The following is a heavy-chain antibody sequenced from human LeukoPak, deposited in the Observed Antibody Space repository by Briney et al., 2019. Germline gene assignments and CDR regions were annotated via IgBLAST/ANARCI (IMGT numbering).Heavy chain of an antibody. CDR1: GFTFSSYS. CDR2: ISSSSSYI. V-gene: IGHV3-21*01. J-gene: IGHJ5*02. D-gene: IGHD1-26*01. CDR3: ARDAVGSLPRFDP. Sequence: GGSLRLSCAASGFTFSSYSMNWVRQAPGKGLEWVSSISSSSSYIYYADSVKGRFTISRDNAKNPLYLQMNSLRAEDTAVYYCARDAVGSLPRFDPWGQGTLVTVSS.